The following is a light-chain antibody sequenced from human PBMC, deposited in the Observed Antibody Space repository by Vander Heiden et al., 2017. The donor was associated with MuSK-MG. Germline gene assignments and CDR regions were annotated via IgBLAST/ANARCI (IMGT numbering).Light chain of an antibody. CDR1: RSDVGAYNY. V-gene: IGLV2-11*01. CDR2: DVN. Sequence: QSALTQPRSVSGSPGQSVTIPCTGTRSDVGAYNYVSWFQQHPGQAPKLMIYDVNKRPSGVPDRFSGSKSGNTASLTISGLQAEDEADYYCCSYAGNYIRVFGGGTKLTVL. CDR3: CSYAGNYIRV. J-gene: IGLJ2*01.